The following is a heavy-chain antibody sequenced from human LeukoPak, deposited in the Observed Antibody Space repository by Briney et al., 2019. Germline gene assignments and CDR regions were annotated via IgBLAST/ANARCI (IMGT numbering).Heavy chain of an antibody. CDR1: GYTFTSYG. D-gene: IGHD2-2*01. Sequence: ASVKVSCKASGYTFTSYGISWVRQAPGQGLEWMGWISAYNGNTNYAQKLQGRVTMTTDTSTSTAYMELSSLRSEDTAVYYCTRVVVVMGFDYWGQGTLVTVSS. J-gene: IGHJ4*02. V-gene: IGHV1-18*01. CDR2: ISAYNGNT. CDR3: TRVVVVMGFDY.